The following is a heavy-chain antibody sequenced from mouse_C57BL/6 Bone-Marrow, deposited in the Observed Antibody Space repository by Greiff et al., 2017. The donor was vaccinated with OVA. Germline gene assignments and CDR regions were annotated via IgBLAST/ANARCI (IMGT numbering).Heavy chain of an antibody. CDR1: GFSFTDSF. V-gene: IGHV1-19*01. J-gene: IGHJ4*01. CDR3: ASHDGYFPYAMDY. CDR2: INPYNGGT. D-gene: IGHD2-3*01. Sequence: VPLQQSGPVLVKPGASVKLSCPASGFSFTDSFMSWVKQSPGPSLSWIGVINPYNGGTSYNQKFKGKATLPVAKSSSTDYMELNSLTSEDSAVYYCASHDGYFPYAMDYWGQGTSVTVSA.